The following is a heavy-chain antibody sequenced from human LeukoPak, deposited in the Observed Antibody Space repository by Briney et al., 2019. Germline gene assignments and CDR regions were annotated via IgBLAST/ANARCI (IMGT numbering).Heavy chain of an antibody. J-gene: IGHJ4*02. CDR1: EFIFTTYG. CDR3: ARDRKTNSFDY. Sequence: PGRSLILSCAASEFIFTTYGMHWVRQAPGKGLEWVAFIYYDGSNIYYADYVKGRFTISRDISKNTLYLQMDSLRAEDTAIYYCARDRKTNSFDYWGQGTLVTVSS. V-gene: IGHV3-33*01. D-gene: IGHD1-14*01. CDR2: IYYDGSNI.